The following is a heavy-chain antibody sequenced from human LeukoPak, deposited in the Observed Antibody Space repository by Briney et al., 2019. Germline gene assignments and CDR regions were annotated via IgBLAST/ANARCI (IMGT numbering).Heavy chain of an antibody. J-gene: IGHJ3*02. D-gene: IGHD4-17*01. CDR3: ATYYGDDVGAFDI. CDR1: GSTFSSYG. CDR2: ISYDGSNK. Sequence: GRSLRLSCAASGSTFSSYGMHWVRQAPGKGLEWVAVISYDGSNKYYADSVKGRFTISRDNSKNTLYLQMNSLRAEDTAVYYCATYYGDDVGAFDIWGQGTMVTVSS. V-gene: IGHV3-30*03.